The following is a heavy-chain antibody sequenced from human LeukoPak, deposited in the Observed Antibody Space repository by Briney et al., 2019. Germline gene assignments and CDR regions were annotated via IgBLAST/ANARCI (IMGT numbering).Heavy chain of an antibody. V-gene: IGHV4-59*01. CDR3: ARRESPFDL. CDR2: IYYSGST. CDR1: GGSISSYY. Sequence: SEPLSLTCTVSGGSISSYYWSWIRQPPGKGLEWIGYIYYSGSTIYNPSLKSRVTISVDTSKKQFSLKVRSVTAADTAVYYCARRESPFDLWGRGTLVTVS. J-gene: IGHJ2*01.